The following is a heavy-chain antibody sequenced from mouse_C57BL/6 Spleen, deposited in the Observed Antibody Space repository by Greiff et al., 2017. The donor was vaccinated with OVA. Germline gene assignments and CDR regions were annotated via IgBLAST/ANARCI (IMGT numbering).Heavy chain of an antibody. CDR3: ASFPNWDYARDD. CDR1: GFNIKNSY. D-gene: IGHD4-1*01. J-gene: IGHJ4*01. CDR2: IDPANGNT. Sequence: EVQLQQSVAELVRPGASVKLSCTASGFNIKNSYMHWVKQRPEQGLEWIGRIDPANGNTKYAPKFQGKAPLTADKSYNTSYLQLSSLTSEDTAVYYCASFPNWDYARDDWGQGTSVTVSS. V-gene: IGHV14-3*01.